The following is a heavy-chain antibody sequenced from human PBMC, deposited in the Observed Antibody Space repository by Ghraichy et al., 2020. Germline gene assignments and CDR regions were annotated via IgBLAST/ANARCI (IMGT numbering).Heavy chain of an antibody. CDR2: IIPIFGTT. D-gene: IGHD2-2*01. V-gene: IGHV1-69*13. CDR1: GGTFSSYA. J-gene: IGHJ6*02. CDR3: ARDQCSSTSCYYYYGMDV. Sequence: SVKVSCKASGGTFSSYAISWVRQAPGQGLEWMGGIIPIFGTTNYAQKFQGRVTITADESASTAYMELSSLRSEDTAVYYCARDQCSSTSCYYYYGMDVWGQGTTVTVSS.